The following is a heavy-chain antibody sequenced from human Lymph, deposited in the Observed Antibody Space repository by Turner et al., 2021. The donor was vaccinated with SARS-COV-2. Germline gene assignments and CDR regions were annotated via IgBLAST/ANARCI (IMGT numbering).Heavy chain of an antibody. J-gene: IGHJ6*02. V-gene: IGHV1-2*04. CDR2: INPNSGGT. CDR3: ARGHNGKYYYYGMDV. CDR1: GYTFTGYY. D-gene: IGHD2-8*01. Sequence: QVQLVQSGAEVKKPGASVKVSCKASGYTFTGYYMHWVRQAPGQGLEWMGWINPNSGGTNYAQKFQGWVTMTRDTSISTAYMELSRLRSDDTAVYYCARGHNGKYYYYGMDVWGQGTTVTVSS.